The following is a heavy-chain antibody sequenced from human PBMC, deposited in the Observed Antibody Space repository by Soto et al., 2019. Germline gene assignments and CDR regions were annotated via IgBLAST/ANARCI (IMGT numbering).Heavy chain of an antibody. CDR1: GYTFTSYG. D-gene: IGHD1-26*01. CDR2: ISAYNGNT. J-gene: IGHJ3*01. CDR3: ARERIVGATIRNALDV. V-gene: IGHV1-18*04. Sequence: ASVKVSCKASGYTFTSYGISWVRQAPGQGLEWMGWISAYNGNTNYAQKLQDRVTMTTDTSTSTAYMELRSLRSDDTAVYYCARERIVGATIRNALDVWGQGTMVTVSS.